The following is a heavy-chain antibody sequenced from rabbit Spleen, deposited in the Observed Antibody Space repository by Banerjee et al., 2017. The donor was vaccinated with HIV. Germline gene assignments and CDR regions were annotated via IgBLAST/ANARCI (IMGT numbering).Heavy chain of an antibody. CDR2: IRIGDGST. V-gene: IGHV1S40*01. CDR1: GFSFSSAYY. D-gene: IGHD6-1*01. CDR3: ARHTTDVNGYAFNL. J-gene: IGHJ4*01. Sequence: QSLEESGGDLVKPGASLTLTCTASGFSFSSAYYMCWVRQAPGKGLEWIACIRIGDGSTYYATWAKGRFTISKTSSTTVTLQMTSLTAADTATYFCARHTTDVNGYAFNLWGQGTLVTVS.